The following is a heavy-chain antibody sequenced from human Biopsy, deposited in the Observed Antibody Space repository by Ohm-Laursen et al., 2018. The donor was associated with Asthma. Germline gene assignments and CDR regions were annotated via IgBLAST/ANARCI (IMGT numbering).Heavy chain of an antibody. J-gene: IGHJ3*02. CDR1: GGSVSSRGYY. Sequence: PSETLSLTCSLSGGSVSSRGYYWSWFRQPPGKGLEWIGFVYYSGTTNHNPSLTSRVTMTVDTSQNQFSLKLTSVTAADTAVYYCARERVTMTDKVIRAFDIWGQGTLVSVSS. D-gene: IGHD2-21*02. CDR3: ARERVTMTDKVIRAFDI. CDR2: VYYSGTT. V-gene: IGHV4-61*08.